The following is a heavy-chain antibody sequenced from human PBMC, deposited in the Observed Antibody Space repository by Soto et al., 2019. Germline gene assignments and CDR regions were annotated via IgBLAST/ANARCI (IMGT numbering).Heavy chain of an antibody. CDR1: GYTLTELS. CDR3: ATVDPGYCSSTSCYNPYYYYYGMDV. D-gene: IGHD2-2*02. Sequence: ASVKVSCKVSGYTLTELSMHWVRQAPGKGLEWMGGFDPEDGETIYAQKFQGRVTMTEDTSTDTAYMELSSLRSEDTAVYYCATVDPGYCSSTSCYNPYYYYYGMDVWGQGTPVTVSS. J-gene: IGHJ6*02. V-gene: IGHV1-24*01. CDR2: FDPEDGET.